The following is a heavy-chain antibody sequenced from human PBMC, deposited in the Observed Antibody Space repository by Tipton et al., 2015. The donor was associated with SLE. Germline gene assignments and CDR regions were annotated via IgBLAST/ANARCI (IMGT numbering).Heavy chain of an antibody. D-gene: IGHD3-16*01. CDR2: ISWSSDTI. J-gene: IGHJ6*02. CDR1: GFTFSSYA. V-gene: IGHV3-9*01. CDR3: VKDRGAIKYYGMDV. Sequence: SLRLSCAAPGFTFSSYAMAWVRQAPGKGLEWVSGISWSSDTIGYADSLKGRVTISRDNAKKSLYLQMNSLRPEDTAVYYCVKDRGAIKYYGMDVWGQGTTVTVSS.